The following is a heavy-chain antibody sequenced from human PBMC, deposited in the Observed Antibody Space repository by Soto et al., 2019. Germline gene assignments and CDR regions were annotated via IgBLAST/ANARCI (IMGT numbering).Heavy chain of an antibody. CDR2: IIPIFGTA. V-gene: IGHV1-69*13. J-gene: IGHJ6*02. CDR1: GGTFSSYA. D-gene: IGHD2-2*01. Sequence: VASVKVSCKASGGTFSSYAISWVRQAPGQGLEWMGGIIPIFGTANYAQKFQGRVTITADESTSTAYMELSSLRSEDTAVYYCAAVGYYYYGMDVWGQGTTVTVSS. CDR3: AAVGYYYYGMDV.